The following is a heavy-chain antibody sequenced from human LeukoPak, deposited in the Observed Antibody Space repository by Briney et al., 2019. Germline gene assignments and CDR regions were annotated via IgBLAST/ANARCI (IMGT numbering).Heavy chain of an antibody. CDR1: GFTFSSYW. V-gene: IGHV3-7*01. J-gene: IGHJ2*01. D-gene: IGHD3-10*01. CDR2: TKQDGSEK. Sequence: QTGGSLRLSCAASGFTFSSYWMSWVRQAPGKGLEWVANTKQDGSEKYYVDSVKGRFTISRDNAKNSLYLQMNSLRAEDTAVYYCARVRGYSGAGTFWYFDLWGRGTLVTVSS. CDR3: ARVRGYSGAGTFWYFDL.